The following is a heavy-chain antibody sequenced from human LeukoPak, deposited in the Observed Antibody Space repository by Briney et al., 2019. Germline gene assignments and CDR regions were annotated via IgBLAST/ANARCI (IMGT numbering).Heavy chain of an antibody. J-gene: IGHJ4*02. CDR1: GLTFRNYG. CDR3: ARDSRGSGGLLPFDY. D-gene: IGHD3-16*01. V-gene: IGHV3-33*01. CDR2: IWYDGSNK. Sequence: GRSLRLSCAASGLTFRNYGMHWVRQAPGKGLEWVAVIWYDGSNKYYRDSVKGRFTISRDNAKNSLYLQMNSLRDEDTAVYYCARDSRGSGGLLPFDYWGQGTLVTVSS.